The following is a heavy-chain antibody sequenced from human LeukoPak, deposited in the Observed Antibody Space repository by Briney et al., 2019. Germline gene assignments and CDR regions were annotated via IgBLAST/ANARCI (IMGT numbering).Heavy chain of an antibody. CDR3: ARGSYYGFSGDS. CDR1: GDSIDIYY. D-gene: IGHD3-10*01. V-gene: IGHV4-4*07. CDR2: IYTTGST. J-gene: IGHJ4*02. Sequence: SETLSLTCSVSGDSIDIYYWSWIWQSAGRGLEWIGRIYTTGSTNYNPSLKSRVAMSVDTSKKQFSLKLSSVTAADTAVYYCARGSYYGFSGDSWGQGSLVTVSS.